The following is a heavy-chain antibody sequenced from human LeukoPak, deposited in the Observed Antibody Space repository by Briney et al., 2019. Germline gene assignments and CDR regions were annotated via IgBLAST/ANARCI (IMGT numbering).Heavy chain of an antibody. V-gene: IGHV1-2*02. Sequence: ASVKVSCKASGYTFTSYYMHWVRQAPGQGLEWMGWINPNSGGTNYAQKFQGRVTMTRDTSISTAYMELSRLRSDDTAVYYCARVFYYDTPMDVWGKGTTVTVSS. CDR3: ARVFYYDTPMDV. CDR2: INPNSGGT. D-gene: IGHD3-22*01. CDR1: GYTFTSYY. J-gene: IGHJ6*04.